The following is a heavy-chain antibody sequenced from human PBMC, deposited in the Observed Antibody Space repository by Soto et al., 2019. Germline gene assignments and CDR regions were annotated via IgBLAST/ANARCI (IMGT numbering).Heavy chain of an antibody. CDR2: ISYDGSNK. CDR3: ARDFVRYCSGGSCYSHY. J-gene: IGHJ4*02. D-gene: IGHD2-15*01. CDR1: GFTFSSYA. V-gene: IGHV3-30-3*01. Sequence: GGSLRLSCAASGFTFSSYAMHWVRQAPGKGLEWVAVISYDGSNKYYADSVKGRFTISRDNSKNTLYLQMNSLRAEDTAVYYCARDFVRYCSGGSCYSHYWGQGTLVTVSS.